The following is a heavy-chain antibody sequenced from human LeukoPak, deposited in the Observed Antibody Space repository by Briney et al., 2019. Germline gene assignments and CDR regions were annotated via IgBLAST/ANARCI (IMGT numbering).Heavy chain of an antibody. J-gene: IGHJ4*02. CDR2: LRGDGET. D-gene: IGHD3-16*01. CDR1: GFTFSSYA. CDR3: AKASWVSSTDAVR. V-gene: IGHV3-23*01. Sequence: GGSLRLSCAASGFTFSSYAMSWVRQDPARGLEWVSSLRGDGETFYADSVKGRFTLSSDSSRNTVYFQLNNLRVEDTAIYYCAKASWVSSTDAVRWGQGTLVTVSS.